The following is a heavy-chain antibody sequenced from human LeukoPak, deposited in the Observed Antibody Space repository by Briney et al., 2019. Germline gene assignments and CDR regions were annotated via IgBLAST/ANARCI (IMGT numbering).Heavy chain of an antibody. CDR3: GKHDSASDY. J-gene: IGHJ4*02. Sequence: GGSLRLSCVASGFIFSSYGMHWVRQAPGKGVEWVAFTRSDGSDKYYTDSVKGRFTISRDNFKNTLYLQMNSLRAEDTAVYYCGKHDSASDYCGQGTLVTVSS. D-gene: IGHD1-26*01. V-gene: IGHV3-30*02. CDR2: TRSDGSDK. CDR1: GFIFSSYG.